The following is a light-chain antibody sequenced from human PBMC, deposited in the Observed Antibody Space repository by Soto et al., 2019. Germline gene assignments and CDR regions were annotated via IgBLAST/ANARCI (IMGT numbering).Light chain of an antibody. CDR1: QFISTN. CDR2: YAS. Sequence: EIVMTQSPATLSVSPGERVTLSCRASQFISTNLAWYQQRPGQAPRLLIYYASTRATGIPARLSGSGSGTEFSHTISSLKSEDFAVYYCQQYTNWPPVTFGQGTKLEIK. V-gene: IGKV3-15*01. CDR3: QQYTNWPPVT. J-gene: IGKJ2*01.